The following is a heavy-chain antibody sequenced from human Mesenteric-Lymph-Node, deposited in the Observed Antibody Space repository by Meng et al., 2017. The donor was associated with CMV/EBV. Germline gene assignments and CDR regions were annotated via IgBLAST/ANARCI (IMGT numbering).Heavy chain of an antibody. V-gene: IGHV4-61*01. D-gene: IGHD2-2*01. CDR3: ARVLRVAAVMEWYFDL. CDR1: VSSGNYY. Sequence: VSSGNYYWSWIRQPPGKGLEWIGNIYYSGSTNYNLSLKSRVSISVDTSKNQFSLKLSSVTAADTAVYYCARVLRVAAVMEWYFDLWGRGTLVTVSS. J-gene: IGHJ2*01. CDR2: IYYSGST.